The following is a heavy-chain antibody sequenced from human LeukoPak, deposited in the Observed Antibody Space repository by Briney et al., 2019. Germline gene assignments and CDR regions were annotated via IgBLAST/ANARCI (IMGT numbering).Heavy chain of an antibody. CDR3: AKAGSGYDRRAFDY. J-gene: IGHJ4*02. V-gene: IGHV3-9*01. Sequence: PGGSLRLSCAASGFTFDDYAMHWVRQAPGKGLEWVSGISWNSGSIGYADSVKGRFTISRDNAKNSLYLQMNSLRAEDTALYYCAKAGSGYDRRAFDYWGQGTLVTVSS. CDR2: ISWNSGSI. CDR1: GFTFDDYA. D-gene: IGHD5-12*01.